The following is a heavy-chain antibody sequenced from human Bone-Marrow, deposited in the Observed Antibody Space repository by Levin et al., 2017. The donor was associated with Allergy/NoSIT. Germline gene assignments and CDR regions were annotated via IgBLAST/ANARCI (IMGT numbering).Heavy chain of an antibody. CDR1: GFAVSSSY. CDR2: IYSGGSS. V-gene: IGHV3-53*01. J-gene: IGHJ4*02. CDR3: AREYDY. Sequence: LSLTCAVSGFAVSSSYMSWVRQAPGKGLEWVSVIYSGGSSYFADSVKGRFTISRDNSKNTLYLQMNSLRAEDTAVYYCAREYDYWGQGTLVTVSS.